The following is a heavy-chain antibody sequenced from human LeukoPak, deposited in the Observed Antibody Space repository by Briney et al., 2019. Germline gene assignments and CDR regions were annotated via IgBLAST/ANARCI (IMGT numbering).Heavy chain of an antibody. J-gene: IGHJ4*02. CDR1: GGSFSGYY. V-gene: IGHV4-34*01. CDR2: INHSGST. Sequence: SETLSLTCAVYGGSFSGYYWSWIRQPPGKGLEWIGEINHSGSTNYNPSLKSRVTISVDTSKNQFSLKLSSVTAADTAVYYCARKRITLYGSGSYPYYFDYWGQGTLVTVSS. CDR3: ARKRITLYGSGSYPYYFDY. D-gene: IGHD3-10*01.